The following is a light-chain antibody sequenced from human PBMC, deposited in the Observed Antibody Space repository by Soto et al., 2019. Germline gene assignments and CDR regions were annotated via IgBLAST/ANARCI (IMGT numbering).Light chain of an antibody. CDR2: GAS. CDR1: QSVGTK. J-gene: IGKJ1*01. CDR3: QQYSSWLWT. V-gene: IGKV3-15*01. Sequence: IVMTQSPATLSVSPGERANLSCRASQSVGTKLAWYQQTPGQAPRLLIYGASNRATGVPARISGSVSGTEFTLNIASLQYEDFAVYYCQQYSSWLWTFGQGTKVEIK.